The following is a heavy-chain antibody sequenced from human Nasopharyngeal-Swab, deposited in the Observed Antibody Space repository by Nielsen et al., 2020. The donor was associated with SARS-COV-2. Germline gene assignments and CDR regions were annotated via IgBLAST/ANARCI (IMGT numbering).Heavy chain of an antibody. CDR1: GFPFSSYD. CDR2: ISYDGSNK. Sequence: LKLSCPASGFPFSSYDIHWVRQAPGKGLEWVAVISYDGSNKYYADSVKGRFHLSRDNSKTTLYLQMNSLRAEDPAVYYCARSHGGSFYGAFDYWGQGTLVTVSS. J-gene: IGHJ4*02. V-gene: IGHV3-30*04. D-gene: IGHD1-26*01. CDR3: ARSHGGSFYGAFDY.